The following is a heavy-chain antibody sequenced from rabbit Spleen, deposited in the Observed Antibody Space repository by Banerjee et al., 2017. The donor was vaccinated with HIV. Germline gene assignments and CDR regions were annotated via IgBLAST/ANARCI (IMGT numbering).Heavy chain of an antibody. D-gene: IGHD1-1*01. Sequence: QSLEESGGDLVKPGASLTLTCTASGVSFSLSSYICWVRQAPGKGLEWIGCIDGGSSGFTYFATWAKGRFTCSKTSSTTVTLQMTSLTAADTSSYFCARDTSISFSSYGIDLWGQGTLVTVS. CDR2: IDGGSSGFT. CDR3: ARDTSISFSSYGIDL. CDR1: GVSFSLSSY. J-gene: IGHJ3*01. V-gene: IGHV1S40*01.